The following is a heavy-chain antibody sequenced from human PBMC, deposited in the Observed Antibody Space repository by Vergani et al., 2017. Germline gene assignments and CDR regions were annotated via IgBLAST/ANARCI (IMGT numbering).Heavy chain of an antibody. J-gene: IGHJ3*02. CDR1: GFTFSDYY. V-gene: IGHV3-15*01. CDR3: TTDRLHITIRAQGAAFDI. CDR2: IKSKTDGGTT. Sequence: VQLVESGGGLVKPGGSLRLSCAASGFTFSDYYMSWIRQAPGKGLEWGGRIKSKTDGGTTDYAAPVKGRFTISRDDSKNTLYLQMNSLKTEDTAVYYCTTDRLHITIRAQGAAFDIWGQGTMVTVPS. D-gene: IGHD1-26*01.